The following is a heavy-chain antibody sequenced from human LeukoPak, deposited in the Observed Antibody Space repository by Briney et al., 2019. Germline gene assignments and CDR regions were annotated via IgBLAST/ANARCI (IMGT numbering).Heavy chain of an antibody. CDR1: GGSISDSNYY. CDR2: VYYSGGT. V-gene: IGHV4-31*11. Sequence: SETLSLTCAVSGGSISDSNYYWTWIRHHPGKGLEWIGYVYYSGGTYQNPSLERRVTISVDTSKNQFSLNLSSVTAADTAVYFCARDSRASGYYYYYGMDVWGQGTTVTVSS. D-gene: IGHD1-26*01. CDR3: ARDSRASGYYYYYGMDV. J-gene: IGHJ6*02.